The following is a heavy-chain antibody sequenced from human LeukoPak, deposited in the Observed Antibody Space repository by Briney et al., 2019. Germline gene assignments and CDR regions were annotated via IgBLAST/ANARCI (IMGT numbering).Heavy chain of an antibody. CDR3: ARDQIYLDP. Sequence: GGSLRLSCAASGFTFSIFWMHWVRRAPGKGPVWFSRINSDGSSTDYADSVKGRFTVSRDNAKNTLYLQMNSLRTEDTAVYYCARDQIYLDPWGQGTLVTVS. V-gene: IGHV3-74*01. D-gene: IGHD5/OR15-5a*01. J-gene: IGHJ5*02. CDR1: GFTFSIFW. CDR2: INSDGSST.